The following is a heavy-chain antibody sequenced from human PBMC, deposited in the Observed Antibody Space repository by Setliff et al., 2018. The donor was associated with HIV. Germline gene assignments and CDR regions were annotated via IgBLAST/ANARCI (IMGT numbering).Heavy chain of an antibody. CDR1: GAGIISYS. D-gene: IGHD1-26*01. V-gene: IGHV4-4*07. CDR2: VYSSGST. Sequence: PSETLSLTCSVSGAGIISYSWSWIRQPAGKGLEWIGRVYSSGSTNYNPSLRNRLTMSVDTSKKQFSLKLSSVTAADTAVYYCARGSVIVADALDIWGQGTMVTVSS. J-gene: IGHJ3*02. CDR3: ARGSVIVADALDI.